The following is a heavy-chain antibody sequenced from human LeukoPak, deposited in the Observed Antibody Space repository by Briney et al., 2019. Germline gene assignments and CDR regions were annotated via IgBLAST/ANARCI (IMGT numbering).Heavy chain of an antibody. CDR3: ARVSSSWYQDWYFDL. D-gene: IGHD6-13*01. CDR2: IHYTGST. J-gene: IGHJ2*01. V-gene: IGHV4-59*12. Sequence: SETLSLTCTVSGGSISSYYWSWIRQSPGKGLECIGYIHYTGSTNYNPSLKSRVTMSVDMSKNQFSLKLSSMIAADTAVYYCARVSSSWYQDWYFDLWGRGTLVTVPS. CDR1: GGSISSYY.